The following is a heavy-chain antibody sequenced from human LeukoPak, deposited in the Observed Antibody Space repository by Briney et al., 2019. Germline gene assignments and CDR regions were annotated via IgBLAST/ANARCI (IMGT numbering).Heavy chain of an antibody. V-gene: IGHV1-69*06. J-gene: IGHJ4*02. CDR1: GGTFSSYA. D-gene: IGHD3-22*01. CDR2: IIPIFGTA. Sequence: ASVKASCKASGGTFSSYAISWVRQAPGQGLEWMGGIIPIFGTANYAQKFQGRVTITADKSTSTAYMELSSLRSEDTAVYYCARKRGHYYDSSGYFDYWGQGTLVTVSS. CDR3: ARKRGHYYDSSGYFDY.